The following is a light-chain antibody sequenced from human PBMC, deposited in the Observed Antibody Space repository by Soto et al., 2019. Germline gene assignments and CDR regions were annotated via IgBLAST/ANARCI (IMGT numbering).Light chain of an antibody. CDR3: SSYTSSSSVV. J-gene: IGLJ2*01. Sequence: QSALTQPASVSGSPGQSITISRTGTSSDVGGYNYVSWYQQHPGKAPKLMIYDVSNRPSGVSNRFSGSKSGNTASLTISGLQAEYEADYYCSSYTSSSSVVFGGGTKLTVL. CDR1: SSDVGGYNY. V-gene: IGLV2-14*01. CDR2: DVS.